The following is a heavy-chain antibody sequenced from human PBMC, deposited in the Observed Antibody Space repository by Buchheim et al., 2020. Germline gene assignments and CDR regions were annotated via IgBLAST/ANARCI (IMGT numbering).Heavy chain of an antibody. J-gene: IGHJ4*02. CDR1: GFSFSSYE. V-gene: IGHV3-48*03. CDR2: ISSSGTTI. D-gene: IGHD1-26*01. CDR3: ARGSGNYRDYFDY. Sequence: EVQLVESGGGLVQPGGSLRLSCAASGFSFSSYEMNWVRQAPGKGLEWVSYISSSGTTIYYADSVKGRFTIYRDNAKTSMYLQMHSLRAEDTAVYYCARGSGNYRDYFDYWGQGTL.